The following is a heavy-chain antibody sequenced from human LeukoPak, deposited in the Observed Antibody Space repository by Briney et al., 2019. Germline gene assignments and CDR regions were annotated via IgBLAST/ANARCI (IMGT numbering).Heavy chain of an antibody. Sequence: GASVKVSCKASGYTFTSYDISWVRQAPGLGLEWMGSFIPIFGTTNFARKFRGRVTITADESTDTAYMELSSLKSDDTAMYYCARHQEAAAASGYFDYWGQGTLLTVSS. CDR1: GYTFTSYD. CDR3: ARHQEAAAASGYFDY. J-gene: IGHJ4*02. CDR2: FIPIFGTT. V-gene: IGHV1-69*13. D-gene: IGHD6-13*01.